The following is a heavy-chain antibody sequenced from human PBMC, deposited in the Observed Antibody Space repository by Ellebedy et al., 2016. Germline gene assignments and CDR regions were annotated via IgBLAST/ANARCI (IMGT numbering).Heavy chain of an antibody. D-gene: IGHD4-17*01. CDR1: GLPFRNFF. V-gene: IGHV3-23*01. CDR2: ISGGGDTT. J-gene: IGHJ4*02. Sequence: GESLKISXVVSGLPFRNFFMSWVRQAPGGGLEWVSTISGGGDTTFSADSVKGRFTISRDNSRNTLYLQMNSLRAEDTAVYYCYYGHYSGNWGQGTLVTVSS. CDR3: YYGHYSGN.